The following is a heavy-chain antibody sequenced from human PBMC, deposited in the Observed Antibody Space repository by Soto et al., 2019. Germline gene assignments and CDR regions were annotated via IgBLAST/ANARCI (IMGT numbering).Heavy chain of an antibody. CDR3: AKRPYYDFWSGYYLDY. V-gene: IGHV3-23*01. Sequence: GGSLRLSCAASGFTFSSYAMSWVRQAPGKGLEWVSAISGSGGSTYYADSVKGRFTISRDNSKNTLYLQMNSLRAEDTAVYHCAKRPYYDFWSGYYLDYWGQGTLVTVSS. J-gene: IGHJ4*02. CDR2: ISGSGGST. CDR1: GFTFSSYA. D-gene: IGHD3-3*01.